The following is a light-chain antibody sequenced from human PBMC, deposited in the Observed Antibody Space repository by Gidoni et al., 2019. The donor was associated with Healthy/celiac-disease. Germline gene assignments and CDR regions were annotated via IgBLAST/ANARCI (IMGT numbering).Light chain of an antibody. CDR2: GAS. J-gene: IGKJ4*01. CDR1: QSVSSSY. Sequence: EIVLTQSPGTLSLSPGERATLSCRASQSVSSSYLAWYQQKPDQAPRLLIYGASSRATGIPDRFSGSGSGTDFTLTISRLEPEDFAVYYCQQYGSSPLTFXGXTKVEIK. CDR3: QQYGSSPLT. V-gene: IGKV3-20*01.